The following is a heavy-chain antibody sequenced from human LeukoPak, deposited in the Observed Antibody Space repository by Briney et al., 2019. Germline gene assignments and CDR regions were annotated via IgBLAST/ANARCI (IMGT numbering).Heavy chain of an antibody. CDR3: ARHAFYYGSGSDWFDP. CDR1: GGSISSSSYY. Sequence: SETLSLTCTVSGGSISSSSYYWGWIRQPPGKGLEWIGSIYYSGNTYYNPSLKSRVTISVDTSKNQFSLKLSSVTAADTAVYYCARHAFYYGSGSDWFDPWGQGTLVTVSS. CDR2: IYYSGNT. D-gene: IGHD3-10*01. J-gene: IGHJ5*02. V-gene: IGHV4-39*01.